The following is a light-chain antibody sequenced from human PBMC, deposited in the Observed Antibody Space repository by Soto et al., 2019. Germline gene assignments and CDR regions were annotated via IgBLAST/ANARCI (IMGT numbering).Light chain of an antibody. CDR3: QQYDDSSVI. Sequence: EIIMTQSPANLSVSPGESGTLSCRASESVSSNLAWYQQKPGQAPRLLIYGASTRASGIPDRFSGSGSGTDFTLTIDRLESEDSAVYYCQQYDDSSVIFGQGTRLEIK. V-gene: IGKV3D-15*01. CDR1: ESVSSN. J-gene: IGKJ5*01. CDR2: GAS.